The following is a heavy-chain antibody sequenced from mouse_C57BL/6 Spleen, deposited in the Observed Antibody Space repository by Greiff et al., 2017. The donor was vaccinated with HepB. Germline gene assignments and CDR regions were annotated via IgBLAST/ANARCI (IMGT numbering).Heavy chain of an antibody. CDR2: ISDGGSYT. CDR1: GFTFSSYA. D-gene: IGHD1-1*01. V-gene: IGHV5-4*01. J-gene: IGHJ3*01. Sequence: EVMLVESGGGLVKPGGSLKLSCAASGFTFSSYAMSWVRQTPEKRLEWVATISDGGSYTYYPDNVKGRFTISRDNAKNNLYLQMSHLKSEDTAMYYCARDECHYYGSSYGYAYWGQGPLVTVSA. CDR3: ARDECHYYGSSYGYAY.